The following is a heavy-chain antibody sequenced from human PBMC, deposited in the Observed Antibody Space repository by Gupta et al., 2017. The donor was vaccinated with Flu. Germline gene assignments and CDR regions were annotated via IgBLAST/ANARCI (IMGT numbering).Heavy chain of an antibody. CDR2: IYTSGST. J-gene: IGHJ3*02. V-gene: IGHV4-61*02. CDR1: GGSISSGSYY. D-gene: IGHD1-26*01. Sequence: QVQLQESGPGLVKPSQTLSLTCTVSGGSISSGSYYWSWIRQPAGKGLEWIGRIYTSGSTNYNPSLKSRVTISVDTSKNQFSLKLSSVTAADTAVYYCARRVGATIKDAFDIWGQGTMVTVSS. CDR3: ARRVGATIKDAFDI.